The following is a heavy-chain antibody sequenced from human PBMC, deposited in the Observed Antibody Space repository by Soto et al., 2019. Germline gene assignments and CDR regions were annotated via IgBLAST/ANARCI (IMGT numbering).Heavy chain of an antibody. J-gene: IGHJ5*02. D-gene: IGHD4-4*01. CDR2: IYYSGST. Sequence: KPSETLSLTCTVSGGSISSYYWSWIRQPPGKGLEWIGYIYYSGSTNYNPSLKSRVTISVDTSKNQFSLKLSSVTAADTAVYYCARATMTTVTTFSFDPWGQGTLVTVSS. CDR3: ARATMTTVTTFSFDP. CDR1: GGSISSYY. V-gene: IGHV4-59*01.